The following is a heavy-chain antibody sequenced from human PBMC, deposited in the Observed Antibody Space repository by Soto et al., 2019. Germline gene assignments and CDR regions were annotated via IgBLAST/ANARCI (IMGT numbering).Heavy chain of an antibody. J-gene: IGHJ4*02. CDR1: GYTFTTYY. Sequence: QVQLVQSGAEVKKPGASVKISCKASGYTFTTYYMHWVRQAPGQGLEWMGVINPSGGSTSYAQKCQGRFIVCRDPSTSTLYMVLSSLRSQNAAVYYCAAAGDLFNLGPSVDFHYWGQGILLLVSS. CDR3: AAAGDLFNLGPSVDFHY. D-gene: IGHD6-25*01. CDR2: INPSGGST. V-gene: IGHV1-46*01.